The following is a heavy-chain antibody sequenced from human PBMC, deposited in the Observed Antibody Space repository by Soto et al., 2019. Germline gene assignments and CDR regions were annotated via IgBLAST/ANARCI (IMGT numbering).Heavy chain of an antibody. D-gene: IGHD3-10*01. J-gene: IGHJ4*02. V-gene: IGHV3-74*01. CDR2: IYTDGSRA. Sequence: EMQLVESGGGLVQPGGSLRLSCEASGFTFSSHWMHWVRQAPGKGLVWVSRIYTDGSRADYADSVKGRLTISRDNAKNTVYLQVNSLGAEDTAVYFCARGAQNYYYFDYWGQGTLVTVSS. CDR3: ARGAQNYYYFDY. CDR1: GFTFSSHW.